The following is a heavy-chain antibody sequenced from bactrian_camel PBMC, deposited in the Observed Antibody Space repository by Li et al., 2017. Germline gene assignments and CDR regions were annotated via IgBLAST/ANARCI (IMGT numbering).Heavy chain of an antibody. CDR3: AAASSGTKWYGAPLRDHEYNY. Sequence: QVQLVESGGGSVQAGGSLKLSCGASFLTYNNNCVGWFRQAAGGQREGVAMIYTDGGETYYTDSVKGRFTISTDNAKNTVYLQMNSLKPEDAAMYYCAAASSGTKWYGAPLRDHEYNYWGQGTQVTVSS. J-gene: IGHJ4*01. V-gene: IGHV3S54*01. CDR1: FLTYNNNC. D-gene: IGHD6*01. CDR2: IYTDGGET.